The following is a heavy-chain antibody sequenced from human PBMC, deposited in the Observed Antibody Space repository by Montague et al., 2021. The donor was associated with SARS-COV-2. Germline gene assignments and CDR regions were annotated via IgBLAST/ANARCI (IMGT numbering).Heavy chain of an antibody. Sequence: LSLSFAASGFTFSSYAMSWVRQAPGKGLEWVSGISDSGGSTYYADSVKGRFTISRDNSKNTLYLQMNSLRAEDTAVYYCAKGGERITMIVVVITLADFDYWGQGTLVTVSS. D-gene: IGHD3-22*01. CDR1: GFTFSSYA. CDR2: ISDSGGST. CDR3: AKGGERITMIVVVITLADFDY. V-gene: IGHV3-23*01. J-gene: IGHJ4*02.